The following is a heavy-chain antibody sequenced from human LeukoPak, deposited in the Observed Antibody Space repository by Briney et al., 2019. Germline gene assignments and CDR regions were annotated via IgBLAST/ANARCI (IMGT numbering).Heavy chain of an antibody. CDR3: AGSYSSSSSDY. CDR2: IYYSGST. J-gene: IGHJ4*02. D-gene: IGHD6-6*01. Sequence: SETLSLTCTVSGGSISSYYWGWIRKPPGKGLEWIGSIYYSGSTYYNTSLKSRVTISVDTSKNQFSLKLSSVTAADTAVYYCAGSYSSSSSDYWGQGTLVTVSS. CDR1: GGSISSYY. V-gene: IGHV4-39*01.